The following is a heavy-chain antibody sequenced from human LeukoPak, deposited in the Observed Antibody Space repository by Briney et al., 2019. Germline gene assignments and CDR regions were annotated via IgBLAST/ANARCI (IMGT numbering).Heavy chain of an antibody. J-gene: IGHJ1*01. Sequence: GGSLRLSCAASGFTVSSNSISWVRQAPGKGLEWVSVNDGGSTYHTDSVKGRFSISRDNSKNTVYLQMSSLRAEDTAVYYCARALKYDSDSASEYYEYFQHWGQGTLVTVSS. V-gene: IGHV3-66*01. CDR3: ARALKYDSDSASEYYEYFQH. D-gene: IGHD3-22*01. CDR2: NDGGST. CDR1: GFTVSSNS.